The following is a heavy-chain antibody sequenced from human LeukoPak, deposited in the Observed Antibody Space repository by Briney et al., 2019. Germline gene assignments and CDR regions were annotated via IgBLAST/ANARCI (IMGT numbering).Heavy chain of an antibody. CDR3: ARAVRLYHSSGYYGY. CDR1: GGSFSGYY. CDR2: INHSGST. Sequence: SETLSLTCAVYGGSFSGYYWSWIRQPPGKGLEWIGEINHSGSTNYNPSLKSRVTISVDTSKNQFSLKLSSVTAADTAVYYCARAVRLYHSSGYYGYWGQGTLVTVSS. D-gene: IGHD3-22*01. V-gene: IGHV4-34*01. J-gene: IGHJ4*02.